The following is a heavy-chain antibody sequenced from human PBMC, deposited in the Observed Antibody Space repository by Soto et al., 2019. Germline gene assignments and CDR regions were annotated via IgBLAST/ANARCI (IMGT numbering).Heavy chain of an antibody. D-gene: IGHD6-6*01. CDR2: MYYTGNK. CDR3: ARRSSSSLGSLFDP. V-gene: IGHV4-39*01. CDR1: GGSISSSTYY. Sequence: PSENLSLTCTVSGGSISSSTYYWDWIRQPPGKGLEWIGAMYYTGNKNYNPSLESRVTMSVDTSKNQFSLKLSSVTPTDTAVYYCARRSSSSLGSLFDPWGRGIPVTVSS. J-gene: IGHJ5*02.